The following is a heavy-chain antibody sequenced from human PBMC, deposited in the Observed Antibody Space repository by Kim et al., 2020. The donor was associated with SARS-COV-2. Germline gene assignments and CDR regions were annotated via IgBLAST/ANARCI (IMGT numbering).Heavy chain of an antibody. CDR1: GFTFSSYA. V-gene: IGHV3-23*01. J-gene: IGHJ3*02. CDR3: IAKETGWSMAFDI. CDR2: ISTTGGNT. Sequence: GGSLRLSCAASGFTFSSYAMSWVRQAPGEGLEWVSAISTTGGNTYYADSVKGRFTISRDNSKNTLYLQMNSLRAEDTAIYYCIAKETGWSMAFDIWGQGTMVTVSS. D-gene: IGHD6-19*01.